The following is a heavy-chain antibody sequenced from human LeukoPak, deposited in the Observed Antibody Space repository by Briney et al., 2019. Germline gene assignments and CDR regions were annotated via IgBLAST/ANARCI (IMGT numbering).Heavy chain of an antibody. CDR1: GFTFSSFW. Sequence: GGSLRLSCAASGFTFSSFWMSWVRQAPGKGLEWVANIKQDGSDKYYVDSVKGRFTISRDNAKNSLYLQMNSLRAEDTAVYYCAREPYYYDSSGHDYWAKEPWSPSPQ. CDR2: IKQDGSDK. J-gene: IGHJ4*01. V-gene: IGHV3-7*01. D-gene: IGHD3-22*01. CDR3: AREPYYYDSSGHDY.